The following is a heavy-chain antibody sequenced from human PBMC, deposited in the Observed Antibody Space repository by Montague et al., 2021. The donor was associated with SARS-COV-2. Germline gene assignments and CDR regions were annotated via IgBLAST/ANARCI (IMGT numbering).Heavy chain of an antibody. V-gene: IGHV2-70*01. Sequence: PALVKPTQTLTLTCTFSGFSLSTSGMCVSWIRQPPGKALEWLALIDWDDDKYYSTSLKTRLTISKDTSKNQVVLTMTNMDPVDTATYYCATTIYDYVWGTRVEFDYWGQGTLATVSS. D-gene: IGHD3-16*01. CDR2: IDWDDDK. J-gene: IGHJ4*02. CDR1: GFSLSTSGMC. CDR3: ATTIYDYVWGTRVEFDY.